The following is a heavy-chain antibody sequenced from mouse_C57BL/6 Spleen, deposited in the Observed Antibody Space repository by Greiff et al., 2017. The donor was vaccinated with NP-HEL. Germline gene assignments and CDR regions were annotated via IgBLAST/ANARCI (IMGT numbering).Heavy chain of an antibody. Sequence: QVQLQQPGAELVRPGPSVKLSCKASGYTFTSYWMHWVKQRPIQGLEWIGNIDPSDSETHYNQKFKDKATLTVDKSSSTAYMQLSSLTSEDSAVYYCARDTTAYFDYWGQGTTLTVSS. V-gene: IGHV1-52*01. J-gene: IGHJ2*01. D-gene: IGHD1-2*01. CDR3: ARDTTAYFDY. CDR1: GYTFTSYW. CDR2: IDPSDSET.